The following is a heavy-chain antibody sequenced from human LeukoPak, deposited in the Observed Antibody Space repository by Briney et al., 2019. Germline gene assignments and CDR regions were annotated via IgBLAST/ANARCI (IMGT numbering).Heavy chain of an antibody. D-gene: IGHD4-11*01. V-gene: IGHV3-7*01. CDR2: IKGDGSEI. CDR1: GFSFSTYW. J-gene: IGHJ4*02. Sequence: TGGSLRLSCAASGFSFSTYWMRWARQTPGKGLEWVANIKGDGSEINYVDSVKGRFTISRDNAKNSLSPQMNSLTADDTGVYYCAREGLPYSGDHWGQGTLVTVSS. CDR3: AREGLPYSGDH.